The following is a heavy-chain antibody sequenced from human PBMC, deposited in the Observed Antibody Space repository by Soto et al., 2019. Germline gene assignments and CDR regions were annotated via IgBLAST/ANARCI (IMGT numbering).Heavy chain of an antibody. CDR1: GFPFSSYG. D-gene: IGHD6-6*01. CDR3: AKDPGGQLVSEYYMDV. Sequence: PGGSLRLSCAASGFPFSSYGMHWVLQAPGKGLEWVAVISYDGSNKYYADSVKGRFTISRDNSKNTLYLQMNSLRAEDTAVYYCAKDPGGQLVSEYYMDVWGKGTTVTVSS. CDR2: ISYDGSNK. J-gene: IGHJ6*03. V-gene: IGHV3-30*18.